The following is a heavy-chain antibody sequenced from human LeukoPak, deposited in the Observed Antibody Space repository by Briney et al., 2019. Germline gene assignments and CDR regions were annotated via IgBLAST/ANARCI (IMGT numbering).Heavy chain of an antibody. CDR2: INYSGRT. CDR3: ARDIDDVGALLDF. J-gene: IGHJ4*02. V-gene: IGHV4-39*07. CDR1: DDSISNNRYF. D-gene: IGHD1-26*01. Sequence: KPSETLSLTCTISDDSISNNRYFWAWLRQPPGKGLEGIGSINYSGRTYYNPSLKSRLTMSVDTAKRQFSLKLISVTAADTALYYCARDIDDVGALLDFWGQGTLVTVSS.